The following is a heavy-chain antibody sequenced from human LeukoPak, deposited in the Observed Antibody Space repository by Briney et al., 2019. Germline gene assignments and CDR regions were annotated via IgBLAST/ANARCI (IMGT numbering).Heavy chain of an antibody. CDR2: IYTSGST. D-gene: IGHD3-3*01. Sequence: SETLSLTCTVSGGSISSGSYYWSWIRQPAGKGLEWIGRIYTSGSTNYNPSLKSRVTIPVDTSENQFSLKLSSVTAADTAVYYCARVRYDFWSGYPSVDVWGKGTMVTVSS. CDR3: ARVRYDFWSGYPSVDV. J-gene: IGHJ6*04. V-gene: IGHV4-61*02. CDR1: GGSISSGSYY.